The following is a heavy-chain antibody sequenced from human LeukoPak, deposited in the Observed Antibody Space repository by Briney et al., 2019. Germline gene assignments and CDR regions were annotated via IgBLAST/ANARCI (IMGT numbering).Heavy chain of an antibody. D-gene: IGHD3-22*01. Sequence: SESLSLTCAVYGGSFSGYFWSLIRQPPGEGLEWIGEINPSGSTNYNPSLKSRVTISIDTSKNQFSLKLSSVTAADTAVYYCARRRITMIVVTTAFDIWGQGTMVTVSS. CDR1: GGSFSGYF. CDR2: INPSGST. J-gene: IGHJ3*02. CDR3: ARRRITMIVVTTAFDI. V-gene: IGHV4-34*01.